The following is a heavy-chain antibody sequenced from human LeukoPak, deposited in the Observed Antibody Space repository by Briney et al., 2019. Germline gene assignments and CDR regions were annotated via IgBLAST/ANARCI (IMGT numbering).Heavy chain of an antibody. CDR3: ARGRQVDTAMVGRNLFDP. V-gene: IGHV1-2*04. CDR1: GYTFTGYY. Sequence: ASVKVSCKASGYTFTGYYMHWVRQAPGQGLEWMGWINPNSGGANYAQKFQGWVTMTRDTSISTACMELSRLRSDDTAVYYCARGRQVDTAMVGRNLFDPWGQGTLVTVSS. D-gene: IGHD5-18*01. J-gene: IGHJ5*02. CDR2: INPNSGGA.